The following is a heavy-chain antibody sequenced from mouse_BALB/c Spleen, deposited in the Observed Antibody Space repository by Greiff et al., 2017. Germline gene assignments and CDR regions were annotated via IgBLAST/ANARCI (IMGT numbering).Heavy chain of an antibody. CDR2: IYPYNGGT. Sequence: EVKLVESGPELVKPGASVKISCKASGYTFTDYNMHWVKQSHGKSLEWIGYIYPYNGGTGYNQKFKSKATLTVDNSSSTAYMELRSLTSEDSAVYYCARTPFYDYDFDYWGQGTTLTVSS. J-gene: IGHJ2*01. V-gene: IGHV1S29*02. CDR3: ARTPFYDYDFDY. D-gene: IGHD2-4*01. CDR1: GYTFTDYN.